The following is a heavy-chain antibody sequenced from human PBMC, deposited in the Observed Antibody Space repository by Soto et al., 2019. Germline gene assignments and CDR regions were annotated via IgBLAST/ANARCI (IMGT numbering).Heavy chain of an antibody. CDR3: ARGYNWNAPVFDP. V-gene: IGHV4-39*01. CDR2: IYYSGST. Sequence: SETLSLTCTVSGGSISSSSYYWGWIRQPPGKGLEWIGSIYYSGSTYYNPSLKSRVTISVDTSKNQFSLKLSSVTAADTAVYYCARGYNWNAPVFDPWGQGTLVTVSS. D-gene: IGHD1-20*01. CDR1: GGSISSSSYY. J-gene: IGHJ5*02.